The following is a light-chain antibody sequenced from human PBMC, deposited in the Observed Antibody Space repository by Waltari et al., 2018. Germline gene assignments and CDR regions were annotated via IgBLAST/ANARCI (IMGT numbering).Light chain of an antibody. CDR1: QSVSSTY. CDR2: GAS. J-gene: IGKJ1*01. Sequence: EIVLTQFPGTLSLSPGARATLSCRASQSVSSTYLAWYQQKPGQAPRLLIYGASSRATGIPDRFSGSGSGTDFTLTISRLEPEDFAVYYCQQSASSPWTFGQGAKVEIK. CDR3: QQSASSPWT. V-gene: IGKV3-20*01.